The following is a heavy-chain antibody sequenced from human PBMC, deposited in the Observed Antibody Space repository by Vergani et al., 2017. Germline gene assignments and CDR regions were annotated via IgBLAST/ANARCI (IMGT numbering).Heavy chain of an antibody. CDR1: GFTFDDYA. D-gene: IGHD2-2*01. J-gene: IGHJ4*02. V-gene: IGHV3-9*01. Sequence: EVQLVESGGGVVRPGGSLRLSCAASGFTFDDYAIHWVRQAPGKGLEWVSGISWNSGSRGYADSVKGRFTISRDNAKNSLYLQMNSLRAEDTALYYCAKEGYCSSTSCEFDYWGQGTLVTVSS. CDR2: ISWNSGSR. CDR3: AKEGYCSSTSCEFDY.